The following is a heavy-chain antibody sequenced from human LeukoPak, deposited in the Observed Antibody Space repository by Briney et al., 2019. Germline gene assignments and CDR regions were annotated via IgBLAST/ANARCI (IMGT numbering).Heavy chain of an antibody. J-gene: IGHJ4*02. CDR2: IYYSGST. Sequence: PSQTLSLTCTVSGVSIRNNDYYWSWLRQPPGRGLEWIGHIYYSGSTYYNPSLKSRVTISVDTSKDQFSLKLSSVTAADTAVFYCAREPRHCTSTSCLFDYWGQGTLVTVSS. D-gene: IGHD2-2*01. CDR1: GVSIRNNDYY. CDR3: AREPRHCTSTSCLFDY. V-gene: IGHV4-30-4*01.